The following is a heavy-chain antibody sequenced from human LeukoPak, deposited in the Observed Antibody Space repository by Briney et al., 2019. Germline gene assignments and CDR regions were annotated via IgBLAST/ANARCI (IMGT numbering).Heavy chain of an antibody. CDR2: INPNSGGT. V-gene: IGHV1-2*02. J-gene: IGHJ4*02. D-gene: IGHD1-7*01. CDR3: ASHNRGGTIDY. CDR1: GYTFTGYY. Sequence: ASVKVSCKASGYTFTGYYLHWVRQAPGQGLEWMGWINPNSGGTNYAQKFQGRVTITADKSTGTAYMELSSLRSEDTAVYYCASHNRGGTIDYWGQGTLVTVSS.